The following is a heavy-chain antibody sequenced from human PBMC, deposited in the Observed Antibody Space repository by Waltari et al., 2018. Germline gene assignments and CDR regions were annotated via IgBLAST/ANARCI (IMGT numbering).Heavy chain of an antibody. Sequence: QVQLQESGPGLVKPSQTLSLTCTVSGGSINSADSHWGRIRQPPEKGLEWIGYISHSGLTSYNPSLRSRLTISLDTSKNQFSLNLNSVTAADTAVYYCVRAVTGTSNYDHWGQGTLVTVSS. D-gene: IGHD2-21*02. CDR1: GGSINSADSH. CDR3: VRAVTGTSNYDH. V-gene: IGHV4-30-4*08. CDR2: ISHSGLT. J-gene: IGHJ4*02.